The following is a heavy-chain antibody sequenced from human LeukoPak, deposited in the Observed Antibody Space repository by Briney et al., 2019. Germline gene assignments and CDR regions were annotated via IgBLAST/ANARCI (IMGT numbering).Heavy chain of an antibody. D-gene: IGHD3-22*01. Sequence: ASVKVSCKVSAYTLTELSMHWVRQAPGKGLEWMGGFDPEDGETIYAQKFQCRVTMTEGTSTDTAYMVRSSLRSEDTAVYYCATAPTEYYYDSSCYYFTYWGQGTLVTVSS. CDR1: AYTLTELS. V-gene: IGHV1-24*01. CDR2: FDPEDGET. J-gene: IGHJ4*02. CDR3: ATAPTEYYYDSSCYYFTY.